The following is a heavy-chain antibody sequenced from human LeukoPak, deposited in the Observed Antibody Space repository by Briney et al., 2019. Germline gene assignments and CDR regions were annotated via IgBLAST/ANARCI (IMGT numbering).Heavy chain of an antibody. D-gene: IGHD6-13*01. CDR1: GFTFSDHY. V-gene: IGHV3-72*01. CDR2: TRNKANSYTT. CDR3: ARVAAAAGAYFDY. J-gene: IGHJ4*02. Sequence: YPGGSLRLSCAASGFTFSDHYMDWVRQAPGKGLEWVGRTRNKANSYTTEYAASVKGRFTISRDDSKNSPYLQMNSLKTEDTAVYYCARVAAAAGAYFDYWGQGTLVTVSS.